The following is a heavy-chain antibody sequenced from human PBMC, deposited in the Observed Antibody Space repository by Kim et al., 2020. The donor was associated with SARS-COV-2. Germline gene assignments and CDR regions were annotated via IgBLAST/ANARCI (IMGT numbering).Heavy chain of an antibody. CDR2: VSGSGGST. D-gene: IGHD1-26*01. CDR3: AKDWGATKH. J-gene: IGHJ4*02. Sequence: GGSLRLSCAASGFSFSTYSMTWVRQGPGKGLEWVSTVSGSGGSTYYADSVKGRFTISRDNYRNRVNLQMISLRAEDTAIYYCAKDWGATKHWGQGTLVTVSS. CDR1: GFSFSTYS. V-gene: IGHV3-23*01.